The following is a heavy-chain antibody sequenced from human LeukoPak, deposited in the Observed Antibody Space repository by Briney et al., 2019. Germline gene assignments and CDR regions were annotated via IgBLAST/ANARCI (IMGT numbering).Heavy chain of an antibody. Sequence: ASVKVSCKASGYTFTAYYIHWVRQAPGQGLEWMGWIDANGGDTKYAQKFQGRITISRDTSIGTAYLELSSLISDDTAVYYCASEAFCAGGRCYLQRVSSWGPGTLVTVSS. CDR1: GYTFTAYY. J-gene: IGHJ5*02. V-gene: IGHV1-2*02. D-gene: IGHD2-15*01. CDR3: ASEAFCAGGRCYLQRVSS. CDR2: IDANGGDT.